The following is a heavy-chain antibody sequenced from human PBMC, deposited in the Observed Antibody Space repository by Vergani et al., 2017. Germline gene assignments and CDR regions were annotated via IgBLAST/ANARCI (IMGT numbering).Heavy chain of an antibody. J-gene: IGHJ6*02. CDR1: GYTFTSYY. D-gene: IGHD3-10*01. CDR2: INPSGGST. Sequence: QVQLVQSGAEVKKPGASVKVSCKASGYTFTSYYMHWVRQAPGQGLEWMGIINPSGGSTSYAQKFQGRVTMTRDTSTSTVYMELSSLRSEDTAVYYCARDGGRGSGSTSWYYYYGMDVWGQGTTVTVSS. V-gene: IGHV1-46*01. CDR3: ARDGGRGSGSTSWYYYYGMDV.